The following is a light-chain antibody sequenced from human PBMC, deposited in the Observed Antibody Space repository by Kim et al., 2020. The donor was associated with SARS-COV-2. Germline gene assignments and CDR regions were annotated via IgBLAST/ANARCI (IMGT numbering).Light chain of an antibody. V-gene: IGKV3-15*01. CDR2: HAS. Sequence: VSPGESATLSCRASQSIGTKLAWYQQKPGQAPRLLIYHASSRTTDIPARFSGSGSGTEFTLTISSLQSEDFAVYYCQQCNNWPLTFGQGTKVDIK. CDR3: QQCNNWPLT. CDR1: QSIGTK. J-gene: IGKJ1*01.